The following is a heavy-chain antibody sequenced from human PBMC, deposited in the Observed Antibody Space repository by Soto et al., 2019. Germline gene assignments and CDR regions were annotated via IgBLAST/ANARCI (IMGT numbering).Heavy chain of an antibody. CDR2: ISYDGSNK. D-gene: IGHD5-18*01. V-gene: IGHV3-30-3*01. CDR3: ARAALVGTSYGLHYFDS. J-gene: IGHJ4*02. Sequence: GGSLRLSCAASGFTVSSNYMSWVRQAPGKGLEWVAVISYDGSNKYYADSVKGRFTISRDNSKNTLYLQMNNLSAEDTAVYYCARAALVGTSYGLHYFDSWGQGTLVTVS. CDR1: GFTVSSNY.